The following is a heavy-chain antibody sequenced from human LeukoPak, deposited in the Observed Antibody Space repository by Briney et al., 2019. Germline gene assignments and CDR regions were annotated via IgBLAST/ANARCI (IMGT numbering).Heavy chain of an antibody. CDR1: GLTLDKYW. D-gene: IGHD2/OR15-2a*01. CDR2: IRQDGREK. J-gene: IGHJ6*02. V-gene: IGHV3-7*03. Sequence: GGSLRLSCVASGLTLDKYWMTWVRQAPGKGLEWVANIRQDGREKDLVDSVRGRFTISRDDATSSVYLQMSSVRVEDTAIYYCARGQFFYGWGMDVWGQGTTVTVS. CDR3: ARGQFFYGWGMDV.